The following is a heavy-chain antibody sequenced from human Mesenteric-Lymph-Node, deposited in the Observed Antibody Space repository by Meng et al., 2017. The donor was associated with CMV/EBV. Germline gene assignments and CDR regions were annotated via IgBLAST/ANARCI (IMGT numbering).Heavy chain of an antibody. D-gene: IGHD6-13*01. J-gene: IGHJ4*02. V-gene: IGHV3-33*06. CDR2: VYSDGNKK. Sequence: GESLKIPRAASGFTFSSYGIHWVRQAPGKGLEWVAVVYSDGNKKYYADSLKGRFTISRDNSKNTLYLQMNSLRADDTAVYYCAKDEGVGSSFWFDNWGQGALVTVSS. CDR1: GFTFSSYG. CDR3: AKDEGVGSSFWFDN.